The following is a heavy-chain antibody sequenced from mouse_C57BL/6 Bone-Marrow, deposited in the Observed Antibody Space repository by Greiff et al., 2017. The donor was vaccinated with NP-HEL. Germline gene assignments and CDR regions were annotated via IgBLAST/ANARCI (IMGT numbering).Heavy chain of an antibody. V-gene: IGHV1-53*01. CDR2: INPSNGGT. CDR1: GYTFTSYW. CDR3: ARSFITTVPSFAY. D-gene: IGHD1-1*01. Sequence: QVQLQQPGTELVKPGASVKLSCKASGYTFTSYWMHWVKQRPGQGLEWIGNINPSNGGTNYNEKFKSKATLTVDKSSSTAYMELRSLTSEDSAVYYCARSFITTVPSFAYWGQGTLVTVSA. J-gene: IGHJ3*01.